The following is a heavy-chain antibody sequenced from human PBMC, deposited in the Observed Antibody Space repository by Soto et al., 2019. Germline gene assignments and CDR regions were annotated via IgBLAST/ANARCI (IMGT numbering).Heavy chain of an antibody. CDR2: ISGSGGST. V-gene: IGHV3-23*01. D-gene: IGHD5-18*01. CDR3: AKDLARTGIQLWLPSGFDY. CDR1: GFTFSSYA. Sequence: EVQLLESGGGLVQPGGSLRLSCAASGFTFSSYAMSWVRQAPGKGLEWVSAISGSGGSTYYADSVKGRFTISRDNSKNTLYLQMNSLRAEDTAVYYCAKDLARTGIQLWLPSGFDYWGQGTLVTVSS. J-gene: IGHJ4*02.